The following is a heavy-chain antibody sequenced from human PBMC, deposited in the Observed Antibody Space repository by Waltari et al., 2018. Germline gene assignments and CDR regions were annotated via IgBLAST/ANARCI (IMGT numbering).Heavy chain of an antibody. CDR2: IIPILGIA. J-gene: IGHJ4*02. CDR1: GGPFSSSA. Sequence: QVQLVQSGAEVKKPGSSVKVSCKASGGPFSSSAINWVRQAPGQGLEWMGGIIPILGIANYAQKFQDRVTITADKSTSTAYMELSSLRSEDTAVYYCAKAGQWLAYYFDYWGQGTLVTVSS. D-gene: IGHD6-19*01. V-gene: IGHV1-69*10. CDR3: AKAGQWLAYYFDY.